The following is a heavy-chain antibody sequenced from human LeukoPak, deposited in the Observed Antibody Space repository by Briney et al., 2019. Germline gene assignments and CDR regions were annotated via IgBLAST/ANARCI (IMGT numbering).Heavy chain of an antibody. CDR1: GFIYSNYA. J-gene: IGHJ4*02. CDR2: ISGSGVGT. Sequence: GGSLRLSCAGSGFIYSNYAMSWVRQAPGMWLEWVSAISGSGVGTNYADSVKGRFTISRDNSKNTLYLQMNSLRAEDTAVYYCAKNGRDDHDKYFFDFWGQGTQVTVSS. D-gene: IGHD3-9*01. V-gene: IGHV3-23*01. CDR3: AKNGRDDHDKYFFDF.